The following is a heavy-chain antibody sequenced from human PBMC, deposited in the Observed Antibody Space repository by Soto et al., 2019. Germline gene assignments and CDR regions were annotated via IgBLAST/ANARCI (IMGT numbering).Heavy chain of an antibody. V-gene: IGHV4-59*01. J-gene: IGHJ4*02. CDR1: GDSIRSYY. Sequence: SETLSLTCTVSGDSIRSYYWSWIRQPPGKGLEWIGYVAYGGSTNYNRSLRNRLNISVDTSKNQFSLKLSSVTAADTAVYYCARLRCSGGSCYLLDNWGQGTLVTVSS. CDR2: VAYGGST. CDR3: ARLRCSGGSCYLLDN. D-gene: IGHD2-15*01.